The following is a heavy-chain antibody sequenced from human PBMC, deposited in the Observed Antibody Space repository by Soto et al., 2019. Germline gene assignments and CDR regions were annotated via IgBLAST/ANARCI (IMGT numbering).Heavy chain of an antibody. V-gene: IGHV3-30*18. CDR2: IAYDGNEK. J-gene: IGHJ6*02. CDR1: GFTFKTHA. Sequence: QVQLVESGGGGVQPGTSLRLSCAASGFTFKTHAMHWVRQAPGKGLEWMAVIAYDGNEKFYADSVKGRFTISRDNSKNALYLQINNLRNEDTAVYYCGKDVGDYVPYYYGVDVWGQGTTVTVSS. CDR3: GKDVGDYVPYYYGVDV. D-gene: IGHD1-26*01.